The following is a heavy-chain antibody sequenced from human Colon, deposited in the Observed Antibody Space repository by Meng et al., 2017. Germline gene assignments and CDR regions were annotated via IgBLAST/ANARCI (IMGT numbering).Heavy chain of an antibody. V-gene: IGHV1-18*04. J-gene: IGHJ4*02. Sequence: LGQLGTDVKRPGSSVKVSRKASGYSFSDCYIHWVRQATGQGLEWMGWISAYNGNTNYAQKLQGRVTMTTDTSTSTAYMELRSLRSDDTAVYYCARRSYYYDSSGYYYLGHWGQGTLVTVSS. CDR2: ISAYNGNT. D-gene: IGHD3-22*01. CDR3: ARRSYYYDSSGYYYLGH. CDR1: GYSFSDCY.